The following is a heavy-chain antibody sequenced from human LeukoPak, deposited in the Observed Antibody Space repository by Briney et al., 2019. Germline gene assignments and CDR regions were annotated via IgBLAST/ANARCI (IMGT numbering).Heavy chain of an antibody. Sequence: PSQTLSLTCTVSGGSISSGSYYWSWIRQPAGKGLEWIGRIYTSGSTNYNPSLKSRVTISVDTSKNQFSLKLSSVTAADTAVYYCAREDTIIWGFDPRGQGTLVTVSS. CDR1: GGSISSGSYY. CDR2: IYTSGST. D-gene: IGHD5-12*01. V-gene: IGHV4-61*02. CDR3: AREDTIIWGFDP. J-gene: IGHJ5*02.